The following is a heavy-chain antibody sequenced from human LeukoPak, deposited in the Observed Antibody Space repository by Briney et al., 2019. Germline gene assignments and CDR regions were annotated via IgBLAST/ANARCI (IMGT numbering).Heavy chain of an antibody. D-gene: IGHD6-19*01. J-gene: IGHJ4*02. V-gene: IGHV3-48*03. Sequence: GGSLRLSCAASGFTFSSYEMNWVRQAPGKGLEWVSYISSSGSTIYYADSVKGRFTISRDNAENSLYLQMNSLRAEDMALFYCAKSSGWYGFDYWGQGTLVTVSS. CDR1: GFTFSSYE. CDR2: ISSSGSTI. CDR3: AKSSGWYGFDY.